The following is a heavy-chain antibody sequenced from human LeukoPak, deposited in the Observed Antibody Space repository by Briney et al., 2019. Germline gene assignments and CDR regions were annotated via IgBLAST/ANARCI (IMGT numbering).Heavy chain of an antibody. D-gene: IGHD6-13*01. Sequence: GGSLRLSCAVSGFTFSGSWMTWVRQAPGKGLEWVSSISSSSSYIYYVDSVKGRFTISRDNAKNSLYLQMNSLRAEDTAVYYCARVWSPPYTSSWPYYFDYWGQGTLVTVSS. V-gene: IGHV3-21*01. CDR3: ARVWSPPYTSSWPYYFDY. CDR2: ISSSSSYI. J-gene: IGHJ4*02. CDR1: GFTFSGSW.